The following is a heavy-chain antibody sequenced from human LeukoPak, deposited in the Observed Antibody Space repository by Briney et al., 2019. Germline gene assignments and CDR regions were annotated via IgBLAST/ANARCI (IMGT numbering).Heavy chain of an antibody. CDR3: ASTSGYDVGVNYFDY. V-gene: IGHV4-59*08. CDR1: GGSISSYY. CDR2: IYYSGST. D-gene: IGHD5-12*01. Sequence: SETLSLTCTVSGGSISSYYWSWIRQPPGKGLEWIGYIYYSGSTNSNPSLKSRVTISVDTSKNQFSLKLSSVTAADTAVYYCASTSGYDVGVNYFDYWGQGTLVTVSS. J-gene: IGHJ4*02.